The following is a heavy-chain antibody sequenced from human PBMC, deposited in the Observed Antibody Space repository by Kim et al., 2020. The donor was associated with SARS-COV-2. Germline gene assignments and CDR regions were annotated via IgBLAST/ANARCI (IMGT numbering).Heavy chain of an antibody. Sequence: YCVDSGKGRFTSSRDNAVDSLYLQMNGLRAEDTAVYYCVRDYVWGSQGRDYWGQGTLVTVSS. D-gene: IGHD3-16*01. V-gene: IGHV3-7*01. CDR3: VRDYVWGSQGRDY. J-gene: IGHJ4*02.